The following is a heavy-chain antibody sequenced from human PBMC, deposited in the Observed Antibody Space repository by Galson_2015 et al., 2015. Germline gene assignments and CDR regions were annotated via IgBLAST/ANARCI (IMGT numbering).Heavy chain of an antibody. CDR1: GFTFSNYW. D-gene: IGHD6-13*01. CDR2: IKQDGSEK. J-gene: IGHJ5*02. Sequence: SLRLSCAASGFTFSNYWMTWVRQVPGKGLQWVAYIKQDGSEKYYLDSVMGRFPISRDNAKNSLYLQLNSLRAEDAAVYYCARGQQSNWYNWFDPWGQGTLVTVSS. V-gene: IGHV3-7*03. CDR3: ARGQQSNWYNWFDP.